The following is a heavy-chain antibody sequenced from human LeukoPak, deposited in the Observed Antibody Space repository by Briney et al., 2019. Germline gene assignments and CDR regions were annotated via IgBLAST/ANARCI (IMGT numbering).Heavy chain of an antibody. Sequence: SGPMLVKPTQTLTLTCNFSGFSLDTTGVGVAWIRQPPEKALECLGIIYWDDDKRYSPSLKSRLAITKDASKNQVVLIMTNMDPVDTATYFCAHFKLGLDYSFDFWGQGALVTVSS. D-gene: IGHD1-7*01. V-gene: IGHV2-5*02. CDR3: AHFKLGLDYSFDF. J-gene: IGHJ4*02. CDR1: GFSLDTTGVG. CDR2: IYWDDDK.